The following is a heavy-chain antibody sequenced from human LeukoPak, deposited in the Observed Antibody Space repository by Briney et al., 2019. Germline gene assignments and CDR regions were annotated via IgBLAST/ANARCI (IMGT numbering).Heavy chain of an antibody. CDR2: IRSNAYGETK. Sequence: PGGSLRLSCAASGFSFSSHGMSWVRQAPGKGLEWVGFIRSNAYGETKEYAASVRGRFTITRDDSKSNAYMQMSSLKTEDTAVYYCTTPGYDFDYWGQGTLVTVSS. J-gene: IGHJ4*02. CDR3: TTPGYDFDY. CDR1: GFSFSSHG. D-gene: IGHD5-18*01. V-gene: IGHV3-49*04.